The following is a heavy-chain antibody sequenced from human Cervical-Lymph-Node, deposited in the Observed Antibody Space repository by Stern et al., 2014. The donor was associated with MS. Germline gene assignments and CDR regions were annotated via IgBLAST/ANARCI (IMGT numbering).Heavy chain of an antibody. Sequence: QVQLVESGPGLVKPSETLSRTCTVSGGSISSSYYWGWIRQSSGKGLEWIGSIDDTGRTFYNPSLKSRVTISVNTSNNQFSPKLSSVTAADTAVYYCVRQVTVRSRFDYWGQGTLVTVSS. CDR1: GGSISSSYY. D-gene: IGHD4-11*01. CDR2: IDDTGRT. V-gene: IGHV4-39*01. J-gene: IGHJ4*02. CDR3: VRQVTVRSRFDY.